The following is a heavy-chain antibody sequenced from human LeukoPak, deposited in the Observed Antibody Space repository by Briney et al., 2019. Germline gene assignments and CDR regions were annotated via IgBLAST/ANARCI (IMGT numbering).Heavy chain of an antibody. V-gene: IGHV4-59*01. Sequence: SETLSLTCTVSGGSISSYYWSWIRQPPGKGLEWIGYIYYSGSTNYNPSLKSRVTISVDTSKNQFSLKLSSVTAADTAVYYCAREVDRGGYFDYWGQGTLVTVSS. CDR1: GGSISSYY. D-gene: IGHD5-12*01. CDR2: IYYSGST. J-gene: IGHJ4*02. CDR3: AREVDRGGYFDY.